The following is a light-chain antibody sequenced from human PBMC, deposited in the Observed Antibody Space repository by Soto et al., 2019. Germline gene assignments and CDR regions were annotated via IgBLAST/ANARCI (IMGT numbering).Light chain of an antibody. CDR1: QSLVND. CDR2: AVS. J-gene: IGKJ4*01. V-gene: IGKV3-15*01. Sequence: EIVMTKCPATLSVSPGESAILSGRASQSLVNDLAWYQQKPGQAPRLLIYAVSSRATGIPARFSGGGSGTEFTLTISSLQSEDFAVYYCQQYKNWPLPVGGGTKAAIK. CDR3: QQYKNWPLP.